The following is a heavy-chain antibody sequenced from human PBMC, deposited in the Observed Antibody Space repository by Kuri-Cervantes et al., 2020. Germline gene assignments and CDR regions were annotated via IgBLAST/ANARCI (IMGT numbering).Heavy chain of an antibody. CDR1: GFTFSDYW. V-gene: IGHV3-74*01. Sequence: GGSLRLSCAASGFTFSDYWMHWVRQAPGRGLVWVSRISSDGSYTSYADSVKGRFTISRDSARNTLYLQMNSLRAEDTAVYYCVRGERRNYHYFDHWGQGTLVTVSS. CDR3: VRGERRNYHYFDH. CDR2: ISSDGSYT. D-gene: IGHD1-7*01. J-gene: IGHJ4*02.